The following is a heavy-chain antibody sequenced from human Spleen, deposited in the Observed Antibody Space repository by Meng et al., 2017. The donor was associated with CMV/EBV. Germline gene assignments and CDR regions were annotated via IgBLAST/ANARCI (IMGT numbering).Heavy chain of an antibody. D-gene: IGHD3-10*01. CDR1: GGTFSNYI. CDR2: VIPLLGMT. J-gene: IGHJ5*02. V-gene: IGHV1-69*02. CDR3: ARVLMVRGVNWFDP. Sequence: SGGTFSNYIVSWVRQAPGQGLEWMGRVIPLLGMTDYTEKFQGRLTITADKSTSTAYMELSGLRSDDTAVYYCARVLMVRGVNWFDPWGQGTLVTVSS.